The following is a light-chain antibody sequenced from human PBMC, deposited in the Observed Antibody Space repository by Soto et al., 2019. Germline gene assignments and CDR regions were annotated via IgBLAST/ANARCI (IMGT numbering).Light chain of an antibody. V-gene: IGKV3-15*01. J-gene: IGKJ1*01. CDR3: QQYHNWPGT. CDR2: GAS. Sequence: EIVMTQSPATLSVSPGERATLSCRASQSVSSNLAWYQQKPGQAPRLLIYGASTRATGIPARFRGSGSGTEFTLTISSLQSEDFGVYYCQQYHNWPGTFGQGTKVEIK. CDR1: QSVSSN.